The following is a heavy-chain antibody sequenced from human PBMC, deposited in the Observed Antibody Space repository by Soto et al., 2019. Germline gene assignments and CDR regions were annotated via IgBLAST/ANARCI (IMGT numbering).Heavy chain of an antibody. J-gene: IGHJ4*02. Sequence: GGSLRLSCAASGFTFSSYGMHWVRQAPGKGLEWVAVISYDGSNKYYADSVKGQFTISRDNSKNTLYLQMNSLRAEDTAVYYCAKDSALDYWGQGTLVTVSS. CDR2: ISYDGSNK. CDR1: GFTFSSYG. D-gene: IGHD6-25*01. V-gene: IGHV3-30*18. CDR3: AKDSALDY.